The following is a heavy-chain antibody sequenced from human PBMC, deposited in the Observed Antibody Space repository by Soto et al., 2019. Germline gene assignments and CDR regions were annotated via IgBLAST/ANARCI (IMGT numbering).Heavy chain of an antibody. J-gene: IGHJ4*02. Sequence: ASVKVSCKLSGYFLTALSMHWVRQAPGKGLEWMGGFDREDGETIYAQKFQGRVTMTEDTSTDSAYMEPSSLTSEDTAIYYCAHGEGIVKSIVYFDSWGQGTLVTVSS. V-gene: IGHV1-24*01. CDR3: AHGEGIVKSIVYFDS. CDR1: GYFLTALS. D-gene: IGHD1-26*01. CDR2: FDREDGET.